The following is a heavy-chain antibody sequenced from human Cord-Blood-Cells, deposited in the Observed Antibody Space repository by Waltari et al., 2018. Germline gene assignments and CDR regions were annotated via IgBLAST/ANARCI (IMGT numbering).Heavy chain of an antibody. Sequence: QVQLVQSGAEVKKPGASVKVSCKASGYTFTSSDINWLRPATGQGLEWMGWMNPNSGNTGYAQKFQGRVTMTRNTSISTAYMELSSLRSEDTAVYYCARSVSVAGNYYYYYGMDVWGQGTTVTVSS. CDR1: GYTFTSSD. D-gene: IGHD6-19*01. CDR3: ARSVSVAGNYYYYYGMDV. CDR2: MNPNSGNT. V-gene: IGHV1-8*01. J-gene: IGHJ6*02.